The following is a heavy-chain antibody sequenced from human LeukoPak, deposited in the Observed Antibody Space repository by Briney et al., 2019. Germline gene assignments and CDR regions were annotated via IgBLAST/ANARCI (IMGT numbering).Heavy chain of an antibody. CDR3: ARELSGGDYAY. CDR1: GFSISSGYF. V-gene: IGHV4-38-2*02. CDR2: ISHSGST. J-gene: IGHJ4*02. D-gene: IGHD2-21*02. Sequence: SETLSLTCAASGFSISSGYFWGWIRQPPGKGLEWIGSISHSGSTFYNPSLKSRVTISIDTSKNQFSLKLTSVTAADTAVYYFARELSGGDYAYWGQGTLVTVSS.